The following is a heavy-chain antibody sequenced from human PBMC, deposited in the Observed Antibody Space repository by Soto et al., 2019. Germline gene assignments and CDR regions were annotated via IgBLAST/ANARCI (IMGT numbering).Heavy chain of an antibody. CDR2: ISPYKGNT. CDR1: GYTFSSIG. J-gene: IGHJ4*02. Sequence: ASVKVSCKASGYTFSSIGISWLRQAPGQGLEWMGLISPYKGNTYYAQRLQGRVTMTTDTSTSTAYMELRSLRSDDTAVYYCARDLDGSGNYYTDYWGQGTLVTVSS. V-gene: IGHV1-18*01. CDR3: ARDLDGSGNYYTDY. D-gene: IGHD3-10*01.